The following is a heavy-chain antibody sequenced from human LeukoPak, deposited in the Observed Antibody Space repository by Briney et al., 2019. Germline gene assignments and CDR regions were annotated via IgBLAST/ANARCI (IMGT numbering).Heavy chain of an antibody. V-gene: IGHV4-39*07. CDR1: GVSISSSAYS. D-gene: IGHD6-13*01. Sequence: SETLSLTCTVSGVSISSSAYSWDWIRQPPGKGLEWIGNIYYSGTTSYNPSLKSRVTISVDKSKNQFSLKLSSVTAADTAVYYCAREVGSSFIFDYWGQGTLVTVSS. CDR2: IYYSGTT. J-gene: IGHJ4*02. CDR3: AREVGSSFIFDY.